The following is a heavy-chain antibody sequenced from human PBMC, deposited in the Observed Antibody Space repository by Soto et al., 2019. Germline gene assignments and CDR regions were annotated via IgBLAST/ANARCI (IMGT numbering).Heavy chain of an antibody. CDR1: GFTFSVYW. Sequence: PGGSLRLSCVASGFTFSVYWMHWVRQAPGKGLVWVSRIDSDGSTTSYADSVKGRFTISRDNAKSTLYLQMNSLRAEDTAVYYCARPGYSNYGPGVDVWGQGTTVTVSS. V-gene: IGHV3-74*01. D-gene: IGHD4-4*01. J-gene: IGHJ6*02. CDR2: IDSDGSTT. CDR3: ARPGYSNYGPGVDV.